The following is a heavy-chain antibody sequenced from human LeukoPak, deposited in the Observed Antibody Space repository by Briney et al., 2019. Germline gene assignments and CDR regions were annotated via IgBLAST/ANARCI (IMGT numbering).Heavy chain of an antibody. V-gene: IGHV6-1*01. CDR2: TYSSSKWYN. CDR1: GDSVSSPSAT. Sequence: SQTLSLTCAISGDSVSSPSATWNWIRQSPSRGLEWLGRTYSSSKWYNNSALSVKSRITIHPDTSPNQFSLQLNAVTPEDTAIYYCARDPAYSSDWTKNAFDVWGQGTMVTVSS. D-gene: IGHD6-19*01. J-gene: IGHJ3*01. CDR3: ARDPAYSSDWTKNAFDV.